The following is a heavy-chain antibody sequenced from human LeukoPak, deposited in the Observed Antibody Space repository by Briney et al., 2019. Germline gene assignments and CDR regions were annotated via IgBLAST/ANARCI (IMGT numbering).Heavy chain of an antibody. V-gene: IGHV4-34*01. J-gene: IGHJ4*02. CDR1: GGSFSGYY. D-gene: IGHD1-26*01. Sequence: SETLSLTCAVYGGSFSGYYWSWIRQPPGKGLEWIGEINHSGSTNYNPSLKSRVTISVDTSKNQFSLKLSSVTAADTAVYYCARDAYSGSARIYWGQGTLVTVSS. CDR3: ARDAYSGSARIY. CDR2: INHSGST.